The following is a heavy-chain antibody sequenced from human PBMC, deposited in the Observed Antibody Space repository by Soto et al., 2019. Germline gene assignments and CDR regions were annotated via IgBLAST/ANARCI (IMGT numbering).Heavy chain of an antibody. CDR2: MHYTGFS. Sequence: PSETLSLTCSFSGDSVTSHYLTWIRQSPEKGLEWIGYMHYTGFSHYNPSLKSRLTISVDRSKNQFTLQLTSVTAADTAVYYCARVVVAATHFDYWGQGTLVTVSS. D-gene: IGHD2-15*01. CDR3: ARVVVAATHFDY. V-gene: IGHV4-59*02. CDR1: GDSVTSHY. J-gene: IGHJ4*02.